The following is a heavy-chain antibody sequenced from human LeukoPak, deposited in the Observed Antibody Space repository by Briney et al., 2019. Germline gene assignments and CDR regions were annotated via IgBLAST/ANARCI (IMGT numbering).Heavy chain of an antibody. CDR3: ARVHVTYYYYYMDV. J-gene: IGHJ6*03. CDR2: IYTSGST. Sequence: PSQTLSLTCTVSGGSISSGSYYWSWIRQPAGKGLEWIGRIYTSGSTNYNPSLKSRVTKSVDTSKNQFSLKLSSVTAADTAVYYCARVHVTYYYYYMDVWGKGTTVTVSS. D-gene: IGHD2-21*02. V-gene: IGHV4-61*02. CDR1: GGSISSGSYY.